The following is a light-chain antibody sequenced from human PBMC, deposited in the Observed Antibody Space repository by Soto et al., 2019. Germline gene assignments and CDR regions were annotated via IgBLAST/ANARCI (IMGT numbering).Light chain of an antibody. Sequence: QSALTQPASVSGSPGQSITISCSGTSSDIGAYNYVSWYQQHPGRAPKLLIYEVTNRPSGVSYRFSGSKSGNTASLTISGLQAEDEGDYYCTSFATGRIYVFGSGTKVTVL. CDR1: SSDIGAYNY. CDR2: EVT. J-gene: IGLJ1*01. V-gene: IGLV2-14*03. CDR3: TSFATGRIYV.